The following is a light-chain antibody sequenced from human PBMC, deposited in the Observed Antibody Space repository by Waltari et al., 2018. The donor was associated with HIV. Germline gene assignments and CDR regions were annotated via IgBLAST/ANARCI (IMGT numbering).Light chain of an antibody. CDR2: DVS. Sequence: QSALTQPRSVSGSPGQSVTISCTGTSSDVGGYNYVSWYQPHPGKAPKLMIYDVSKRPSGVPDRFAGAKSGNTASLTISGLQAEDEADYYCCSYAGSYTSYWVFGGGTKLTVL. CDR1: SSDVGGYNY. J-gene: IGLJ3*02. V-gene: IGLV2-11*01. CDR3: CSYAGSYTSYWV.